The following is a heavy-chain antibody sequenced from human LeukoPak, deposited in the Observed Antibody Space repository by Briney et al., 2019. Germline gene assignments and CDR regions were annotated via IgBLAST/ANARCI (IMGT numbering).Heavy chain of an antibody. V-gene: IGHV3-21*06. CDR1: GFTFSSYS. J-gene: IGHJ4*02. D-gene: IGHD6-19*01. CDR3: ARDGSSSGWYFDS. Sequence: PGGSLRLSCAASGFTFSSYSMNWVRQAPGKGLEWVSSITRSNYIYYADSVKGRFTISRDNAKNSLYLQMNSLGAEDTAVYYCARDGSSSGWYFDSWGQGTLVTVSS. CDR2: ITRSNYI.